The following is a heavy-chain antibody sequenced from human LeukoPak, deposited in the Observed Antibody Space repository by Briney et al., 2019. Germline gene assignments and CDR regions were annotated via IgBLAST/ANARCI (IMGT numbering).Heavy chain of an antibody. CDR1: GFTVSSNY. V-gene: IGHV3-53*01. Sequence: GGSLRLSCAASGFTVSSNYMSWVRQAPGKGLEWVSILYANDNTYYADSVKGRFTISRGTLKTSSRTTLYLNMNSLRAEDTAVYYCAKVYQRRIAAADPVGYFDYWGQGTLVTVSS. CDR2: LYANDNT. CDR3: AKVYQRRIAAADPVGYFDY. D-gene: IGHD6-13*01. J-gene: IGHJ4*02.